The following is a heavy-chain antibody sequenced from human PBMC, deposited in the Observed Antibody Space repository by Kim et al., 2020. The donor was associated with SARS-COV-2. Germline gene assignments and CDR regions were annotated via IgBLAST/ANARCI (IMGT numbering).Heavy chain of an antibody. J-gene: IGHJ4*02. Sequence: GGSLRLSCAAPGFTFSDYYMTWIRQAPGKGLEWISYISSSSSYTKYADSVKGRFTISRDNAKNSLYLQMNSLRAEDTAVYYCARVASGSTAWYYFDYWGQGTLVTVSS. V-gene: IGHV3-11*03. CDR2: ISSSSSYT. D-gene: IGHD6-19*01. CDR3: ARVASGSTAWYYFDY. CDR1: GFTFSDYY.